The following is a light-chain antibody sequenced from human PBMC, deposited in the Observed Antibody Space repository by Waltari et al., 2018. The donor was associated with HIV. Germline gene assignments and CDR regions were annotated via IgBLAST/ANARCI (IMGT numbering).Light chain of an antibody. Sequence: VMTQSPLVLTVTPGGPASISLRSDRSLLQRDGDTCGNWYVQRPGQSPELLIFLNSDRASGVADRFSGSGSGTDFTLRIGRVEAEDAAIYYCMQTLEIPWTFGQGTRLEI. CDR2: LNS. J-gene: IGKJ1*01. V-gene: IGKV2-28*01. CDR3: MQTLEIPWT. CDR1: RSLLQRDGDTC.